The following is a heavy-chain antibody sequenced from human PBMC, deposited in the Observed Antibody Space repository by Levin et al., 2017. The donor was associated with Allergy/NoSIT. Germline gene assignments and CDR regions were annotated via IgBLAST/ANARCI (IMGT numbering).Heavy chain of an antibody. V-gene: IGHV3-53*01. CDR3: AGGISDYYYYYMDV. CDR1: GFTVSSNY. J-gene: IGHJ6*03. D-gene: IGHD3-16*01. CDR2: IYSGGST. Sequence: GGSLRLSCAASGFTVSSNYMRWVRQAPGKGLEWVSVIYSGGSTYYADSVKGRFTISRDNSKNTLYLQMNSLRAEDTAVYYCAGGISDYYYYYMDVWGKGTTVTVSS.